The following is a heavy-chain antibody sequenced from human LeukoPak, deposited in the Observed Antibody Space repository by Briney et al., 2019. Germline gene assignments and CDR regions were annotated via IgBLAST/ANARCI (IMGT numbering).Heavy chain of an antibody. D-gene: IGHD6-13*01. CDR2: ISSSSSTI. J-gene: IGHJ1*01. CDR1: GFTFSSYS. CDR3: ARDKIAAATTGSSFHH. Sequence: GGSLRLSCAASGFTFSSYSMNWVRQAPGKGLEWVSYISSSSSTIYYADSVKGRFTISRDNAKNSLYLHMNSLRAEDTAVYYCARDKIAAATTGSSFHHWGQGTLVTVSS. V-gene: IGHV3-48*04.